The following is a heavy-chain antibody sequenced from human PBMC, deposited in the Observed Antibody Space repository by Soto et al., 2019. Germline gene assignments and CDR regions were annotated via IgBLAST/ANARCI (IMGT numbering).Heavy chain of an antibody. D-gene: IGHD4-17*01. CDR3: ARRSRYGDGSVDY. J-gene: IGHJ4*02. V-gene: IGHV3-7*03. Sequence: EVQLVESGGGLVQPGGSLRLSCAASGFTFSSFWMNWVRQAPGKGLEWVANIKQDGSEKHYVDSVKGRFTISRDNAKNSLYLQMNRLRAEDTAVYYCARRSRYGDGSVDYWGQGTLVTVSS. CDR1: GFTFSSFW. CDR2: IKQDGSEK.